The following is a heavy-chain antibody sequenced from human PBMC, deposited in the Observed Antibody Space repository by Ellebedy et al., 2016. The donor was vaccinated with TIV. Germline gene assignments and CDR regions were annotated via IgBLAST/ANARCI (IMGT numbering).Heavy chain of an antibody. D-gene: IGHD5/OR15-5a*01. V-gene: IGHV4-34*01. CDR3: AKRGKIAVSRY. J-gene: IGHJ4*02. CDR2: IHHSGST. CDR1: TGSFNGYY. Sequence: MPSETLSLTCAVSTGSFNGYYWNWFRQPPGKGLEWIGEIHHSGSTNYNPSLKSRVTLSIDTSKKQFSLNVTSVTAPDTAVYYCAKRGKIAVSRYWGQGVLVTVSS.